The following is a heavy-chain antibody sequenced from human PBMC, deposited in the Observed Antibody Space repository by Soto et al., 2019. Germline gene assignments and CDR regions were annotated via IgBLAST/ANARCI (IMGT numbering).Heavy chain of an antibody. CDR3: ARDLPSTGWYDY. CDR2: INTGNGDT. D-gene: IGHD6-19*01. CDR1: GYIFTSYA. J-gene: IGHJ4*02. V-gene: IGHV1-3*04. Sequence: ASVKVSCKASGYIFTSYAVHWVRQAPGQRLEWMGWINTGNGDTIYSQKVQGRVTITRDTSASTAYMELSSLKSEDTAVYYCARDLPSTGWYDYWGQGTLVTVSS.